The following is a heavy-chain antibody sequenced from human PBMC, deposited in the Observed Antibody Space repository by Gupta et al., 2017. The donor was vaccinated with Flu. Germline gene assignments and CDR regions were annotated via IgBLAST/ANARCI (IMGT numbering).Heavy chain of an antibody. Sequence: QVQLVESGGGVVQPGRSLRLSCAASGFTFSNNGMHWVRQAPGKGLEWVAVISYDGSNKYSADSVRGRFTISRDNSKNTLHLQMDSLRGEDTAVYYCARGYCSSTSCYYFDYWGQGTLVTVSS. D-gene: IGHD2-2*01. CDR3: ARGYCSSTSCYYFDY. J-gene: IGHJ4*02. V-gene: IGHV3-30*03. CDR2: ISYDGSNK. CDR1: GFTFSNNG.